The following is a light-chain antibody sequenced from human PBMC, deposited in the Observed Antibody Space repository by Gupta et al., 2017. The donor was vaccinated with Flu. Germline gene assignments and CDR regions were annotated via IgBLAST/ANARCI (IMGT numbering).Light chain of an antibody. J-gene: IGLJ1*01. CDR1: SRDVGNYNY. V-gene: IGLV2-14*03. Sequence: QSALTQPASVSGSLGQTITISCTGTSRDVGNYNYVSWYQQHPGKAPKLMIYDVSNRPSGISNRFSGPKSGNTASLTISGLQAEDEADYYCSSYTISSSYLFGTGTKVSVL. CDR3: SSYTISSSYL. CDR2: DVS.